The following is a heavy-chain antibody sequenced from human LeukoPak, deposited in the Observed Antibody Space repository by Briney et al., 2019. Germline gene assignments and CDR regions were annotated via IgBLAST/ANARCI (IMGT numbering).Heavy chain of an antibody. CDR1: GGSFSGYY. Sequence: PSETLSLTCAVYGGSFSGYYWSWIRQPPGKGLEWIGEINHSGSTNYNPSLKSRVTISVDTSKNQFSLKLSSVTAADTAVNYCARSVNWKDFYYYYGMDVWGQGTTVTVSS. CDR3: ARSVNWKDFYYYYGMDV. V-gene: IGHV4-34*01. CDR2: INHSGST. D-gene: IGHD1-1*01. J-gene: IGHJ6*02.